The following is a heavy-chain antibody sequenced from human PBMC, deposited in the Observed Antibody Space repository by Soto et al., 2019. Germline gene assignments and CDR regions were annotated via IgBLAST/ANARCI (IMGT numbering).Heavy chain of an antibody. Sequence: GESLKISCAASGFTFSSYAMSWVRQAPGKGLEWVSAISGSGGSTYYADSVKGRFTISRDNSKNTLYLQMNSLRAEDTAVYYCAGESITMVRGVLAVWGQGTTVTVSS. CDR1: GFTFSSYA. V-gene: IGHV3-23*01. CDR2: ISGSGGST. CDR3: AGESITMVRGVLAV. D-gene: IGHD3-10*01. J-gene: IGHJ6*02.